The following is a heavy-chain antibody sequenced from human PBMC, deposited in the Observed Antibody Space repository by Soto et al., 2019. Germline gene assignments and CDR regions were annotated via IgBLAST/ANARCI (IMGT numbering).Heavy chain of an antibody. CDR2: INPDSGGT. J-gene: IGHJ4*02. CDR1: GYTFTSYG. CDR3: ARVPVSDFVWGSYRYTFDY. Sequence: ASVKVSCKASGYTFTSYGISWVRQAPGQGLEWMGWINPDSGGTNFALSFQGSVTMTRDTSISTAYMELSRLTSHDTAVYYCARVPVSDFVWGSYRYTFDYWGQGTLVTVSS. V-gene: IGHV1-2*02. D-gene: IGHD3-16*02.